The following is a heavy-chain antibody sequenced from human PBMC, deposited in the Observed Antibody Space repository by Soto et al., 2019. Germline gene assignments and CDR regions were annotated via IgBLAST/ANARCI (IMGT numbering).Heavy chain of an antibody. V-gene: IGHV4-31*03. CDR2: IYYSGST. CDR1: GGAISSGGYY. CDR3: ARAYGDAYYFDY. D-gene: IGHD4-17*01. Sequence: QVQLHESGPGLVKLSQTMSLPGTVSGGAISSGGYYWSWISQHPGKGLECIGYIYYSGSTYYNPSLKSRVTLSVDTSKNQFALKLSSVTAADTAVYYCARAYGDAYYFDYGGQGTLVTVSS. J-gene: IGHJ4*02.